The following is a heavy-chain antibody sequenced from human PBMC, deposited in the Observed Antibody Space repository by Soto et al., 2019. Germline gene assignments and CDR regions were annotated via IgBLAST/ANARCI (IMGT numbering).Heavy chain of an antibody. D-gene: IGHD2-21*02. CDR1: GDTFTDYY. CDR2: VNPSGGHT. J-gene: IGHJ4*02. CDR3: ARGGHLVAVTAALDY. Sequence: QVQLVQSGAEVKKPGASVKVSCKASGDTFTDYYIHWVRQAPGQGLEWMGTVNPSGGHTTYAQHCLGRMTMTRDTSTCTLYVVLTSLTSDETAGYYCARGGHLVAVTAALDYWGQGTLVTVSS. V-gene: IGHV1-46*01.